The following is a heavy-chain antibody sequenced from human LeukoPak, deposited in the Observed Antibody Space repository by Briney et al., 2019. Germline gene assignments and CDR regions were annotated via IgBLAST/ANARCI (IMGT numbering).Heavy chain of an antibody. J-gene: IGHJ4*02. V-gene: IGHV1-18*01. Sequence: ASVKVSCKASGYTFTSYGISWVRRAPGQGLEWMGWISAYNGNTNYAQKLQGRVTMTTDTSTSTAYMELRSLRSADTAVYYCAVAYYDILAGYSRSVVFDYWGQGTLVTVSS. D-gene: IGHD3-9*01. CDR3: AVAYYDILAGYSRSVVFDY. CDR2: ISAYNGNT. CDR1: GYTFTSYG.